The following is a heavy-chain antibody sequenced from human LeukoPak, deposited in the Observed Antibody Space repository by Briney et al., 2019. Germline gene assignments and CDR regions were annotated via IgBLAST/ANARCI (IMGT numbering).Heavy chain of an antibody. V-gene: IGHV3-30*18. CDR1: GFTFSTYG. Sequence: PGGSLRLSCVASGFTFSTYGMHWVRQAPGKGLEWVAVISYDGSNKYYADSVKGRFTISGDNPKNTLYLQMNSLRAEDTAVYYCAKETGSGSYYEYYFDYWGQGTLVTVSS. CDR2: ISYDGSNK. D-gene: IGHD3-10*01. CDR3: AKETGSGSYYEYYFDY. J-gene: IGHJ4*02.